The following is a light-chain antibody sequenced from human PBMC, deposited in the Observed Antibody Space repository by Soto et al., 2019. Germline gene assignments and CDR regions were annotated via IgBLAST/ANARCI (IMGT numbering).Light chain of an antibody. CDR2: NND. V-gene: IGLV1-44*01. CDR3: ATWDDGLDSVV. CDR1: DSNIGRKV. Sequence: QSVLTQPPSVSGTPGQRVTISCSGSDSNIGRKVVDWYPRLPGTAPNLLISNNDQRPSGVPDRFSGSRSGTSASLAISGLQPEDEADYYCATWDDGLDSVVFGGGTKVTVL. J-gene: IGLJ2*01.